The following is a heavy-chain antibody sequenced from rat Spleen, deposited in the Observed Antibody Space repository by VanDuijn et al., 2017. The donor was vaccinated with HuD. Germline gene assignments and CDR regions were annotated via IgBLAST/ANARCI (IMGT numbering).Heavy chain of an antibody. J-gene: IGHJ2*01. D-gene: IGHD4-3*01. V-gene: IGHV5-25*01. Sequence: EVQLVECGGGLVQPGRSLKLSCAASGFTFSDFYMAWVRQAPTKGLEWVASISTVDGNTFYRDSVRVRFTISRDNAKNILYLQVDSLKPEDTATYYCTRHGRGTGFDYWGQGVMVTVSS. CDR1: GFTFSDFY. CDR2: ISTVDGNT. CDR3: TRHGRGTGFDY.